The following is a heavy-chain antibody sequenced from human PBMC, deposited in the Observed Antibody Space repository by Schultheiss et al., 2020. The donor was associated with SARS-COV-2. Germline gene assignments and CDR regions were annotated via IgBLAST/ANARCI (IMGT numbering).Heavy chain of an antibody. J-gene: IGHJ3*02. CDR2: ISAYNGNT. CDR3: ARLGDYYYDSSGYPPPRDFDI. Sequence: ASVKVSCKASGYTFTSYGIPWVRQAPGQGLEWMGWISAYNGNTNYAQKLQGRVTMTTDTSTSTAYMELRSLRSDDTAVYYCARLGDYYYDSSGYPPPRDFDIWGQGTMVTVSS. D-gene: IGHD3-22*01. V-gene: IGHV1-18*04. CDR1: GYTFTSYG.